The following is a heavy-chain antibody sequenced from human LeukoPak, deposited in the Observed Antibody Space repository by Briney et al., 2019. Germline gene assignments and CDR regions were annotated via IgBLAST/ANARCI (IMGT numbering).Heavy chain of an antibody. V-gene: IGHV3-20*04. CDR3: ARDSKQYSSNDYMDV. Sequence: GGSLRLSCAASGFTFDDYGMSWVRQAPGKGLEWVSGINWNGGSTGYADSVKGRFTISRDNAKNSLYLQMNSLRAEDTALYYCARDSKQYSSNDYMDVWGKGTMVTVSS. CDR1: GFTFDDYG. CDR2: INWNGGST. D-gene: IGHD6-13*01. J-gene: IGHJ6*03.